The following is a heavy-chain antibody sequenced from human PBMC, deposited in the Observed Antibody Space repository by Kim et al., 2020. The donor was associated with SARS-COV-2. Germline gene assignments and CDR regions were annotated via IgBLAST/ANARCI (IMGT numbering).Heavy chain of an antibody. Sequence: SVKVSCKASGGTFSSYAISWVRQAPGQGLEWMGGIIPIFGTANYAQKFQGRVTITADESTSTAYMELSSLRSEDTAVYYCVRVGVAAPEWYFDYWGQGTLVTVSS. D-gene: IGHD6-19*01. CDR1: GGTFSSYA. CDR2: IIPIFGTA. CDR3: VRVGVAAPEWYFDY. J-gene: IGHJ4*02. V-gene: IGHV1-69*13.